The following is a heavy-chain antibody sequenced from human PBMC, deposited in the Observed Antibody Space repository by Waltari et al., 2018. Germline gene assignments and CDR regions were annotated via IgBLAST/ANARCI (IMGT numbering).Heavy chain of an antibody. V-gene: IGHV4-34*01. CDR1: GGSFSGYY. CDR3: ARKRGDSGYDFRPFDY. Sequence: QVQLQQWGAGLLKPSAPLSLTCAVYGGSFSGYYWRWFRQPPGKGLEWIGEINHSGSTNYNPSLKSRVTISVDKYKNQFSLKQRSVTAADTAVYYCARKRGDSGYDFRPFDYWGQGTLVTVSS. D-gene: IGHD5-12*01. J-gene: IGHJ4*02. CDR2: INHSGST.